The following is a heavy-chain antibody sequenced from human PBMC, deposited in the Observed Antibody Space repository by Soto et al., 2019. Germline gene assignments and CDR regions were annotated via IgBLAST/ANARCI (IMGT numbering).Heavy chain of an antibody. CDR1: GFTFSRYG. CDR2: ISWDGLAQ. CDR3: AKETIQVGGPNYFDY. D-gene: IGHD1-1*01. J-gene: IGHJ4*02. V-gene: IGHV3-30*18. Sequence: SGGSLRLSCEASGFTFSRYGMHWVRQAPGMGLEWVAVISWDGLAQYYGDSVKGRFTISRDNSQSTLYLQMNSLRTEDTAIYYCAKETIQVGGPNYFDYWGQGVLVTVS.